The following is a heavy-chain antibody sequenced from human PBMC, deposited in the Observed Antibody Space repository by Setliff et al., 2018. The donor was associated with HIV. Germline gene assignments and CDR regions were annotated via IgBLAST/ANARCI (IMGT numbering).Heavy chain of an antibody. D-gene: IGHD2-2*01. J-gene: IGHJ4*02. CDR1: GYTFTSYA. CDR2: INTGNGHT. V-gene: IGHV1-3*04. Sequence: EASVKVSCKASGYTFTSYALHWVRQAPGQRLEWMGWINTGNGHTKYSQKFQGRITMTRDTSTSTVYMELISLRSEDTAVYYCARGGLVPVAWGYFDYWGQGTLVTVSS. CDR3: ARGGLVPVAWGYFDY.